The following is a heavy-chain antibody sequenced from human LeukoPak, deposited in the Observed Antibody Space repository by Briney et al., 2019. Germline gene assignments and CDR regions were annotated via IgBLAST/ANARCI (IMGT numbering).Heavy chain of an antibody. J-gene: IGHJ6*02. V-gene: IGHV4-61*01. CDR2: IYYSAST. D-gene: IGHD1-26*01. CDR1: GGSVSSGSYY. Sequence: SETLSLTCTVSGGSVSSGSYYWSWIRQPPGKGLEWIGYIYYSASTNYSPSLKSRVTMSVDTSKNLFSLKVSSVTAADTAVYYCARGRSNYYGMDVWGQGTTVTVSS. CDR3: ARGRSNYYGMDV.